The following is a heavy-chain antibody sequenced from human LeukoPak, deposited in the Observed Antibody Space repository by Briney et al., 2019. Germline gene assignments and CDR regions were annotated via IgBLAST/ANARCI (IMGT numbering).Heavy chain of an antibody. V-gene: IGHV3-66*01. Sequence: GGSLRLSCAASGFAVSSNYMTWVRQAPGKGLEWVSVLTSVGGTLDADTVKGRFTTSTDNSTNTLYLHLNSLRVEDTAVYFCAREGTSGHGSNALGLDSWGQGTLVTVSS. D-gene: IGHD3-10*01. CDR3: AREGTSGHGSNALGLDS. J-gene: IGHJ4*02. CDR2: LTSVGGT. CDR1: GFAVSSNY.